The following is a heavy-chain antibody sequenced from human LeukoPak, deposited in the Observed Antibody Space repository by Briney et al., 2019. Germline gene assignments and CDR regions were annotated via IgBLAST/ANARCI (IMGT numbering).Heavy chain of an antibody. Sequence: GGSLRLSCAASGFTFSSYAMHWVRQAPGKGQEWVAVISYDGSNKYYADSVKGRFTISRDNSKNTLYLQMNSLRAEDTAVYYCARGLYAPIFGVVIMGYYYYGMDVWGQGTTVTVSS. V-gene: IGHV3-30-3*01. D-gene: IGHD3-3*01. CDR2: ISYDGSNK. CDR3: ARGLYAPIFGVVIMGYYYYGMDV. J-gene: IGHJ6*02. CDR1: GFTFSSYA.